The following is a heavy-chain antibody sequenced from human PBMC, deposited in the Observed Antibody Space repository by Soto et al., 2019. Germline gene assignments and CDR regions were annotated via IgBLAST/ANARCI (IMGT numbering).Heavy chain of an antibody. J-gene: IGHJ5*02. CDR1: GGSVSSADWN. CDR2: IYQGGST. Sequence: SETLSLTCTVPGGSVSSADWNWSWIRQPPGKGRAWIGHIYQGGSTYTNPSLKSRVTISVDTSKNQFSLKLKSVTAADTAVYYRARVPGPWGQGTLVTVSS. CDR3: ARVPGP. V-gene: IGHV4-30-2*01.